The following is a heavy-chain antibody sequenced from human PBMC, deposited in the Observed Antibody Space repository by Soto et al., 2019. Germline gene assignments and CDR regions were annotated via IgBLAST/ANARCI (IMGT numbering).Heavy chain of an antibody. CDR2: ISANNGDT. CDR1: GYTFTNHG. J-gene: IGHJ6*03. CDR3: ARMVRGSNIDYYHYMDV. Sequence: QVPLVQSGAEVKKPGASVQVSCKASGYTFTNHGISWVRQAPGQGLEWLGWISANNGDTNYAQKFQGRVTVTTDTSTSTGYMELRSLRSEHTAVYYCARMVRGSNIDYYHYMDVWGKGTTVTVSS. D-gene: IGHD3-10*01. V-gene: IGHV1-18*01.